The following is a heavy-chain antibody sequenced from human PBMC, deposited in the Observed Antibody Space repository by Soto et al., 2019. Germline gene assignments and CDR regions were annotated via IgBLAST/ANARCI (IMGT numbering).Heavy chain of an antibody. CDR2: VYPHDNDV. J-gene: IGHJ4*02. Sequence: ESLKISCQGSGYTFTSYWIAWVRQMPGQGLEWMGVVYPHDNDVRYSPSFQGQVTISAVKSICTVYLQWGSLKASDTAIYYSGRRYGSAATIPLLSHDYWGQGTPVAVSS. CDR1: GYTFTSYW. D-gene: IGHD5-12*01. V-gene: IGHV5-51*01. CDR3: GRRYGSAATIPLLSHDY.